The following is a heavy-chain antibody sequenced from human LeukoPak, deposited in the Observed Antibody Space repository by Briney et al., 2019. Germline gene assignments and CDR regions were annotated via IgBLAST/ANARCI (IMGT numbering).Heavy chain of an antibody. D-gene: IGHD2-15*01. CDR3: ARETCSGGRCYSDY. CDR2: IYTSGST. V-gene: IGHV4-4*07. J-gene: IGHJ4*02. CDR1: GGSISSYY. Sequence: PSETLSLTCTVSGGSISSYYWSWIRQPAGKGLEWIGRIYTSGSTNYNPSLKSRVTMSVDTSKNQFSLKLSSVTAADTAVYYCARETCSGGRCYSDYWGQGTLVTVSS.